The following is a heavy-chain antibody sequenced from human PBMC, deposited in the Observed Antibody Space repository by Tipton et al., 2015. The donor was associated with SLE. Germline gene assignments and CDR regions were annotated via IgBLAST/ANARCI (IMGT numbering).Heavy chain of an antibody. CDR2: IFYSGST. CDR3: ARHGGY. D-gene: IGHD3-3*01. CDR1: GYSISSGYY. V-gene: IGHV4-30-4*01. J-gene: IGHJ4*02. Sequence: TLSLTCAVSGYSISSGYYWSCIRQPPGKGLEWIGYIFYSGSTYYNPPLKSRVTISVDTSKNQFSLKLNSVTAADTAVYYCARHGGYWGQGTLVTVSS.